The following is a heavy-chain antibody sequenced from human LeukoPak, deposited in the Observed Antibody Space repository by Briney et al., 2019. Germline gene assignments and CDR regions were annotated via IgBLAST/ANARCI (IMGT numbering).Heavy chain of an antibody. CDR2: INHSGST. J-gene: IGHJ1*01. V-gene: IGHV4-34*01. CDR3: ARTGPFLMVRKIQH. CDR1: GGSFSGYY. D-gene: IGHD3-10*01. Sequence: SETLSLTCAVYGGSFSGYYWGWIRQPPGKGLEWIGEINHSGSTNYNPSLKSRVTISVDTSKNQFSLKLSSVTAADTAVYYCARTGPFLMVRKIQHWGQGTLVTVSS.